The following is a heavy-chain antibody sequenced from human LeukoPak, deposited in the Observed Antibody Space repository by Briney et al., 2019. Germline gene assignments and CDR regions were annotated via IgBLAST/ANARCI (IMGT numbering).Heavy chain of an antibody. V-gene: IGHV1-8*01. D-gene: IGHD1-14*01. CDR2: MNPNSGNT. CDR3: ARGPFGRYEGTNRDC. J-gene: IGHJ4*02. CDR1: GYTFTSYD. Sequence: EASVKVSCKASGYTFTSYDINWVRQATGQGLEWMGWMNPNSGNTGYAQKFQGRVTMTRNTSISTAYMELSSLRSEDTAVCYCARGPFGRYEGTNRDCWGQGTLVTVSS.